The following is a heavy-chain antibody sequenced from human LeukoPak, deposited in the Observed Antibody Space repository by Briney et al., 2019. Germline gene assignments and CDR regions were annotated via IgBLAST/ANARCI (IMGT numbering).Heavy chain of an antibody. CDR2: IRYDGSKQ. CDR1: AFTFTSYG. V-gene: IGHV3-30*02. D-gene: IGHD1-1*01. CDR3: AKDLWTKQNAPGYFDY. Sequence: PGGSLRLTCAVSAFTFTSYGMHWVRQAPGKGLEWVAFIRYDGSKQYYIDSVKGRFTVSRDNSKNTLYLQMNNLRAEDTAVYYCAKDLWTKQNAPGYFDYWGLGTLVTVSS. J-gene: IGHJ4*02.